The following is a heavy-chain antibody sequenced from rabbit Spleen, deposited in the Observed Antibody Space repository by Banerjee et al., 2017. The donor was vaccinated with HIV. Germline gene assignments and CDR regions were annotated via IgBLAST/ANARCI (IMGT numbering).Heavy chain of an antibody. CDR1: GFTLSSSYW. D-gene: IGHD4-2*01. J-gene: IGHJ4*01. CDR3: ARDAAGREDFNL. V-gene: IGHV1S43*01. Sequence: QSLVESGGDLVKPEGSLTLTCTASGFTLSSSYWICWVRQAPGKGLDLIACIHSGSDSTWYVRWVTGRFTCSRSTSLKTVDLKMTSLTVADTATYFCARDAAGREDFNLWGQGTLVTVS. CDR2: IHSGSDST.